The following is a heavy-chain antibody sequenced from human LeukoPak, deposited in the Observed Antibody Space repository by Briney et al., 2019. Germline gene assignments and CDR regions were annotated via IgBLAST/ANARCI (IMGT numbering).Heavy chain of an antibody. Sequence: SETLSLTYTVSGGSIGSYYWSWIRQPPGKGLEWIGYIYYSGSTNYNPSLKSRVTISVDTSKNQFSLKLSSVTAVDTAVYYCARTMSSSHTVYGMDVWGQGTTVTVSS. CDR2: IYYSGST. V-gene: IGHV4-59*12. CDR1: GGSIGSYY. D-gene: IGHD2-2*02. J-gene: IGHJ6*02. CDR3: ARTMSSSHTVYGMDV.